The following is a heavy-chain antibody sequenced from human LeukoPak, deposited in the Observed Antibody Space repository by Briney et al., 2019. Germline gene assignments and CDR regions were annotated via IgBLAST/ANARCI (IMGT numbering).Heavy chain of an antibody. CDR2: INPSGGST. CDR1: GFTFTNYN. CDR3: AREGEDIVVVPAAMKLRNYYMDV. J-gene: IGHJ6*03. V-gene: IGHV1-46*01. D-gene: IGHD2-2*01. Sequence: ASVKVSCKASGFTFTNYNMHWVRQAPGQGLEWMGIINPSGGSTNYAQNFQARVTMTRDTSTSTVYMELSSLRSEDTAVYYCAREGEDIVVVPAAMKLRNYYMDVWGKGTTVTVSS.